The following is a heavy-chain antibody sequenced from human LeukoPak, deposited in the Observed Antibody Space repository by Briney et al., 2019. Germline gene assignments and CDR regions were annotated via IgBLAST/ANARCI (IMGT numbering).Heavy chain of an antibody. CDR2: ISGSGGST. CDR3: AKDSSLGSSSWYFPYYFDY. J-gene: IGHJ4*02. Sequence: GGSLRLSCAASGFTFSSYAMSWVRQPPGDGREWVSAISGSGGSTYYADSVKGRFTISRDNSKNTLYLQMNSLRAEDTAVYYCAKDSSLGSSSWYFPYYFDYWGQGTLVTVSS. CDR1: GFTFSSYA. V-gene: IGHV3-23*01. D-gene: IGHD6-13*01.